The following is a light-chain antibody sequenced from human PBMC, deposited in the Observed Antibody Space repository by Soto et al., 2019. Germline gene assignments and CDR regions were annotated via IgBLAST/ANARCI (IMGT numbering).Light chain of an antibody. CDR3: QTWGSGIVV. J-gene: IGLJ2*01. V-gene: IGLV4-69*01. CDR2: LNSDGSH. Sequence: QSVLTQSPSASASLGASVKLTCTLSSGHSNYAIAWHQQQSEKGPRYLMKLNSDGSHSKGDGIPDRFSGSRSGAERYLTISSLQSEDEADYYCQTWGSGIVVFGGGTELTVL. CDR1: SGHSNYA.